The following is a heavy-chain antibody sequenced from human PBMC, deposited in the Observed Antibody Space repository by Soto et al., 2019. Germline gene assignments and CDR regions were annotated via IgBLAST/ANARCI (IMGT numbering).Heavy chain of an antibody. CDR3: ARRSRYNGSPAP. V-gene: IGHV4-39*01. D-gene: IGHD1-26*01. J-gene: IGHJ5*02. CDR2: IYYNGST. CDR1: GGSISSSTYY. Sequence: PSETLSLTCTVSGGSISSSTYYWGWIRQPPGKGLEWIGSIYYNGSTYYNSSLKSRITISVDSSKNQFSLKLRSVTAADTAVYYCARRSRYNGSPAPWGQGTLVTVSS.